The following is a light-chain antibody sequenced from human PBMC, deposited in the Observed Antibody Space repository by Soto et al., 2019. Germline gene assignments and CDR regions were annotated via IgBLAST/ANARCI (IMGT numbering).Light chain of an antibody. CDR1: GSNIGSHT. CDR2: SND. Sequence: QSVLTQPPSASGTPGQRVNISCSGSGSNIGSHTVSWYQQLPGTAPNLLIYSNDQRPSGVPDRFSGSKSGTSASLAISGLQSEDEADYYCAAWDDSLSGAVFGGGTQLTVL. J-gene: IGLJ7*01. CDR3: AAWDDSLSGAV. V-gene: IGLV1-44*01.